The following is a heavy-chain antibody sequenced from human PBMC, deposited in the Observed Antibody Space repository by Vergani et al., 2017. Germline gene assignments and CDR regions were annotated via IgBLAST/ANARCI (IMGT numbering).Heavy chain of an antibody. CDR3: ARAGGRTSSYFYYYMDI. Sequence: QVQLQESGPGLVKPSETLSLTCTVSGGSISSYYWSWIRQPARKGREWIGRVYTTGSTNYHPSLKSRVTMSVDTSKNHFTLKLSSGTAADTAVYCCARAGGRTSSYFYYYMDIWGKGTTVTVSS. CDR2: VYTTGST. D-gene: IGHD1-14*01. CDR1: GGSISSYY. V-gene: IGHV4-4*07. J-gene: IGHJ6*03.